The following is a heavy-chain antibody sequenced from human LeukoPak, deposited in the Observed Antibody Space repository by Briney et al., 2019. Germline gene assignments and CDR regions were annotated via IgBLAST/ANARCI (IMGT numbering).Heavy chain of an antibody. V-gene: IGHV3-23*01. CDR2: ITGSGGNT. J-gene: IGHJ4*02. Sequence: GGSLRLSCAASGFTFSNYAMSWVRQAPGEGLEWVSAITGSGGNTYYADSVKGRSTISRDNSKNTVFLQMNSLRAEDTAVYYCAKWGDNDVLTGYYVSDYWGQGTLVTVSS. CDR1: GFTFSNYA. D-gene: IGHD3-9*01. CDR3: AKWGDNDVLTGYYVSDY.